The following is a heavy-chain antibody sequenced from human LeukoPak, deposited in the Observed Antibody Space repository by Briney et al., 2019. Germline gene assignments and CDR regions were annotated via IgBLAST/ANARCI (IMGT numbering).Heavy chain of an antibody. CDR3: ARVFFLCLGGDCKDY. CDR2: IYYSGST. CDR1: GGSISSGDYY. V-gene: IGHV4-30-4*01. D-gene: IGHD2-21*02. Sequence: PSETLSLTCTVSGGSISSGDYYWSWIRQPPGKGLEWIGYIYYSGSTYYNPSLKSRVTISVDTSKNQFSLKLSSVTAADTAVYYCARVFFLCLGGDCKDYWGQGTLVTVSS. J-gene: IGHJ4*02.